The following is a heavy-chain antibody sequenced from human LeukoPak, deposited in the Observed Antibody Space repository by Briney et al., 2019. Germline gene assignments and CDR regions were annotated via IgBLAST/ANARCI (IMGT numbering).Heavy chain of an antibody. Sequence: PGGSLRLSCAASGFTFSSYSMNWVRQAPGKGLVWVSRINSDGSSTSYADSVKGRFTISRDNAKNTLYLQMNSLRAEDTAVYYCARGYSWELRGLFDYWGQGTLVTVSS. V-gene: IGHV3-74*01. CDR3: ARGYSWELRGLFDY. CDR2: INSDGSST. J-gene: IGHJ4*02. CDR1: GFTFSSYS. D-gene: IGHD1-26*01.